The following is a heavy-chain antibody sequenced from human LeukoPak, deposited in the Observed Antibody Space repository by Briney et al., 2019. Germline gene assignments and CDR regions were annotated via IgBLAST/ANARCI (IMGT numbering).Heavy chain of an antibody. CDR2: INPSGGST. CDR3: ARPLGRVGMATPAYGY. D-gene: IGHD5-24*01. J-gene: IGHJ4*02. Sequence: ASVKVSCKASGYTFTSYYMHWVRQAPGQGLEWMGIINPSGGSTSYAQKFQGRVTMTRDTSTSTVYMELSSLRSEDTAVYYCARPLGRVGMATPAYGYWGQGTLVTVSS. CDR1: GYTFTSYY. V-gene: IGHV1-46*01.